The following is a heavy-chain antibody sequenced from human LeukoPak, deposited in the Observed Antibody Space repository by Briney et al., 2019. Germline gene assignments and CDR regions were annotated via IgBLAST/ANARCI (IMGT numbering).Heavy chain of an antibody. Sequence: ASVKVSRKASGYTFTGYYLHWVRQAPGQGLEWTGWINPNSGGTNYAQKFQGRVTMTRDTSISTAYMELSRLRSDDTAVYYCARVQDYGDYPDYWGQGTLVTVSS. D-gene: IGHD4-17*01. CDR1: GYTFTGYY. CDR3: ARVQDYGDYPDY. CDR2: INPNSGGT. J-gene: IGHJ4*02. V-gene: IGHV1-2*02.